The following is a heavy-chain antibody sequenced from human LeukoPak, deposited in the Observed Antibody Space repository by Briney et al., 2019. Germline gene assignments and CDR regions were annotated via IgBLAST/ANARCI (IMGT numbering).Heavy chain of an antibody. CDR2: IIPIFGTA. J-gene: IGHJ6*02. CDR1: GGTFSSYA. D-gene: IGHD4-11*01. CDR3: ARDTGSKHYYYGMDV. V-gene: IGHV1-69*13. Sequence: ASVKVSCKASGGTFSSYAISWGRQAPGQGLEWMGGIIPIFGTANYAQKFQGRVTITADESTSTAYMELSSLRSEDTAVYYCARDTGSKHYYYGMDVWGQGTTVTVSS.